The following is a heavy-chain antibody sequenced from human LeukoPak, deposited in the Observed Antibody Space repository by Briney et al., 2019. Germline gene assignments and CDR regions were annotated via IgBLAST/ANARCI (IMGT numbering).Heavy chain of an antibody. CDR1: GGTFSSYT. V-gene: IGHV1-69*02. CDR3: AEGIAVALAFDI. Sequence: SVKVSCKASGGTFSSYTISWVRQAPGQGLEWMGRVIPILGIANYAQKFQGRVTITADKSTSTAYMELSSLRSEDTAVYYCAEGIAVALAFDIWGQGTMVTVSS. J-gene: IGHJ3*02. CDR2: VIPILGIA. D-gene: IGHD6-19*01.